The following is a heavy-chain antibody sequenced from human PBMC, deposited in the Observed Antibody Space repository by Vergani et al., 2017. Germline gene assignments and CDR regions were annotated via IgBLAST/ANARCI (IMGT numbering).Heavy chain of an antibody. V-gene: IGHV3-48*01. Sequence: VQLVETGGGVVQPGGSLRLSCVVSGFDFSSYIMNWVRQAPGKGLEWVSFVSTGTKSQSYAESVKGRFTISRDSAKNSLYLQMDSLRAEDTAVYYCSSEYSSTYGRAFDFWGQGTKVTVSS. CDR2: VSTGTKSQ. D-gene: IGHD2-2*01. CDR3: SSEYSSTYGRAFDF. J-gene: IGHJ3*01. CDR1: GFDFSSYI.